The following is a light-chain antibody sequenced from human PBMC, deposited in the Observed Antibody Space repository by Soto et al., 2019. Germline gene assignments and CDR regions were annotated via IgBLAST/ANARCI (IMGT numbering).Light chain of an antibody. V-gene: IGKV3-20*01. CDR3: QQYGSSPPLT. Sequence: EIVLTQSPGTLSLSPGERATLSCRASQSVSSNFLAWYQQKPGQAPRLLIYGASSRATGVPDRFSGSGSGNDFTLTISTLEPEDFALYYCQQYGSSPPLTFGGGTKVEIK. CDR2: GAS. CDR1: QSVSSNF. J-gene: IGKJ4*01.